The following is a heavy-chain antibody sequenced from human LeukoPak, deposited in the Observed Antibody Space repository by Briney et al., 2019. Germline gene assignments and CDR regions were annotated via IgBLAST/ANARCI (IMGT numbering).Heavy chain of an antibody. CDR1: VFSLSSYA. J-gene: IGHJ4*02. V-gene: IGHV3-23*01. Sequence: PGGSLRLSCAAAVFSLSSYAMSWVRQAPGKGREWVSAIGGTNGRTYYADTAKGRFTTSRDTPKNTLYLQMNSLRDEDTPVYYSAKPYYDSSGPPTYFDYWGQGTLVTVSS. CDR3: AKPYYDSSGPPTYFDY. D-gene: IGHD3-22*01. CDR2: IGGTNGRT.